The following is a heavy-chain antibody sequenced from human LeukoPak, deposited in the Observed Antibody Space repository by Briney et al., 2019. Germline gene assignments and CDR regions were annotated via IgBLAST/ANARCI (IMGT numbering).Heavy chain of an antibody. Sequence: GGSLRLSCAASGFTFSNYWMSWVRQAPGKGLEWVANIKQDGSEKYNVDSVKGRFTISRDNANNSLYLQMNSLRAEDTAVYYCAKTYYYDSGSYWGQGTLVTVSS. V-gene: IGHV3-7*01. D-gene: IGHD3-10*01. CDR2: IKQDGSEK. CDR1: GFTFSNYW. CDR3: AKTYYYDSGSY. J-gene: IGHJ4*02.